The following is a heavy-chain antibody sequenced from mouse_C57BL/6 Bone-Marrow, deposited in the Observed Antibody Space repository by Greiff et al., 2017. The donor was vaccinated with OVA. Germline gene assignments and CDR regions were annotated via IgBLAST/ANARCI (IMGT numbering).Heavy chain of an antibody. Sequence: QVTVKESGPELVKPGASVKLSCKASGYTFTSYDINWVKQRPGQGLEWIGWIYPGDGSTKYNEKFKGKATLTVDTSSSTAYMELHSLTSEDSAVYFCARKGTTVVAFDYWGKGTTLTVSS. V-gene: IGHV1-85*01. CDR1: GYTFTSYD. CDR2: IYPGDGST. D-gene: IGHD1-1*01. J-gene: IGHJ2*01. CDR3: ARKGTTVVAFDY.